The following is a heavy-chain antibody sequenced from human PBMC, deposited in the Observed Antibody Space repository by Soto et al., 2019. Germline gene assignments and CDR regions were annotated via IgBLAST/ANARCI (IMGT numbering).Heavy chain of an antibody. J-gene: IGHJ6*02. CDR3: AGTGYYYYGMDV. D-gene: IGHD3-9*01. Sequence: QVQLVESGGGVVQPGRSLRLSCAASGFTFSSYAMHWVRQAPGKGLEWVAVISCDGSKKYYADSVKGRFTISRDNTKNTLHLQMKSLRAEDAAVYYCAGTGYYYYGMDVWGQGTTVTVSS. CDR1: GFTFSSYA. V-gene: IGHV3-30-3*01. CDR2: ISCDGSKK.